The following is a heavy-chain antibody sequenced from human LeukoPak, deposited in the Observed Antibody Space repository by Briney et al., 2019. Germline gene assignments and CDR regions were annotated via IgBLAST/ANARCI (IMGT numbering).Heavy chain of an antibody. V-gene: IGHV3-15*01. CDR1: GFTFSNAW. CDR3: ATIKQWLATGPYFDY. J-gene: IGHJ4*02. D-gene: IGHD6-19*01. CDR2: IKSKTDGGTT. Sequence: GGSLRLSCAASGFTFSNAWMRWVRQAPGKGLEWVGRIKSKTDGGTTDYAAPVKGRFTISRDDSKNTLYLQMNSLRAEDTAVYYCATIKQWLATGPYFDYWGLGTLVTVSS.